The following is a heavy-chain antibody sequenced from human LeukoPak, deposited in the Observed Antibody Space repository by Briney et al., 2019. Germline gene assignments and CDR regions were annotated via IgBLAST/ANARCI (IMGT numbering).Heavy chain of an antibody. CDR2: IYYSGST. CDR1: GGSISSSSYY. D-gene: IGHD4-17*01. V-gene: IGHV4-39*07. CDR3: ARGRGGLRHFSAGYYYMDV. J-gene: IGHJ6*03. Sequence: KPSETLSLTCTVSGGSISSSSYYWGWIRQPPGKGLEWIGSIYYSGSTYYNPSLKSRVTISVDTSKNQFSPKLSSVTAADTAVYYCARGRGGLRHFSAGYYYMDVWGKGTTVTVSS.